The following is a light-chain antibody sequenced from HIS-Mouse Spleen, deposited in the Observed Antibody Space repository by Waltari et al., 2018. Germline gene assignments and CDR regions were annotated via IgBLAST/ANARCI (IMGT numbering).Light chain of an antibody. CDR3: AAWDDSLSGPV. V-gene: IGLV1-47*01. CDR1: SSHLGRTY. CDR2: RNN. J-gene: IGLJ3*02. Sequence: QSVLTQPPSASGTPGQRVTISCSGSSSHLGRTYVYWYQQLPGTAPKLLIYRNNQRPSGVTDRFSGSKSGTSASLAISGLRSEDEADYYCAAWDDSLSGPVFGGGTKLTVL.